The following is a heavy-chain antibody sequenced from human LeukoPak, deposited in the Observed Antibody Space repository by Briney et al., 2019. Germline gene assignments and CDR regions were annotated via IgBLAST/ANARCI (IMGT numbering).Heavy chain of an antibody. CDR2: IYPGDSDT. J-gene: IGHJ3*02. Sequence: GESLKISCKGSGYSFTSYWIGWVRQMPGKGLEWMGIIYPGDSDTRYSPSFQGQVTIPADKSISTAYLQWSSLKASDTAMYYCARHQRKRWLRLQPRAFDIWGQGTMVTVSS. V-gene: IGHV5-51*01. CDR3: ARHQRKRWLRLQPRAFDI. D-gene: IGHD5-12*01. CDR1: GYSFTSYW.